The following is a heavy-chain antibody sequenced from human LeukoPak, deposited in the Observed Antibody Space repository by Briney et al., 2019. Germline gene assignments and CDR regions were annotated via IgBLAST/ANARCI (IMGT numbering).Heavy chain of an antibody. D-gene: IGHD2-2*01. J-gene: IGHJ5*02. CDR1: GYTFTGYY. CDR3: ARDSPYCSSTSCYEGWFDP. V-gene: IGHV1-2*02. Sequence: ASVKVSCKASGYTFTGYYIHWVRQAPGQGLEWMGWINPNSGGTNYAQKFQGRVTMTRDTSISTAYMELSRLRSDDTAVYYCARDSPYCSSTSCYEGWFDPWGQGTLVTVSS. CDR2: INPNSGGT.